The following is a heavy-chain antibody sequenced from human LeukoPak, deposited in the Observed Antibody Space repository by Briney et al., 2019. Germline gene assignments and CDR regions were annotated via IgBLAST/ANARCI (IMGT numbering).Heavy chain of an antibody. CDR1: GGSISSGGYY. V-gene: IGHV4-31*03. CDR2: IYYSGST. CDR3: ARSGYYDSSGPLGGYFDL. Sequence: SQTLSLTCTVSGGSISSGGYYWIWIRQHPGKGLEWIGYIYYSGSTYYNPSLKSRVTISVDTSKNQLSLKLSSVTAADTAVHYCARSGYYDSSGPLGGYFDLWGRGTLVTVS. D-gene: IGHD3-22*01. J-gene: IGHJ2*01.